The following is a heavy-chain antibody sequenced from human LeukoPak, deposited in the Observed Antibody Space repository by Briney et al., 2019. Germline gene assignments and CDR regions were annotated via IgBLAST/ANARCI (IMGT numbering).Heavy chain of an antibody. CDR3: VRDWGYCTSATCYSTQNRVFDM. Sequence: GGSLRLSCAASGFTFSGYWMSWVRQVPGKGLEWVARIHKDGSETQYVDAVKGRFAISRDNAKNSLFLQMNSLSVEDRAVYFCVRDWGYCTSATCYSTQNRVFDMWGQGTMVTVSS. J-gene: IGHJ3*02. CDR2: IHKDGSET. V-gene: IGHV3-7*01. D-gene: IGHD2-2*01. CDR1: GFTFSGYW.